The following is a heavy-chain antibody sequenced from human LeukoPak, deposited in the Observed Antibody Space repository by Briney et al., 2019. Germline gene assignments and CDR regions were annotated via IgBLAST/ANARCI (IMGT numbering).Heavy chain of an antibody. CDR1: GFTFDDYA. D-gene: IGHD2-15*01. CDR3: ARPLGYCSGGSCYPFDY. Sequence: GGSLRLSCAASGFTFDDYAMHWVRQAPGKGLEWVSLISGDGGSTYYTDSVKGRFTISRDNSKNSLYLQMNSLRAEDTAVYYCARPLGYCSGGSCYPFDYWGQGTLVTVSS. J-gene: IGHJ4*02. CDR2: ISGDGGST. V-gene: IGHV3-43*02.